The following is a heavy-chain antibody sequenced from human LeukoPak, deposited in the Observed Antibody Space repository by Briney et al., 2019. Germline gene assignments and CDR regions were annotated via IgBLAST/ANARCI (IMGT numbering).Heavy chain of an antibody. D-gene: IGHD2/OR15-2a*01. Sequence: SETLSLTCSVSDDSLSRAVYYWTWIRHHPGKGLEWIGKIYYSGSTYYNPSLQSRAAISVDRSKNQFSLKLTSVTAADTAFYHCARGAEYSDSPFDYWGQGTLVTVSS. CDR1: DDSLSRAVYY. CDR2: IYYSGST. V-gene: IGHV4-31*03. J-gene: IGHJ4*02. CDR3: ARGAEYSDSPFDY.